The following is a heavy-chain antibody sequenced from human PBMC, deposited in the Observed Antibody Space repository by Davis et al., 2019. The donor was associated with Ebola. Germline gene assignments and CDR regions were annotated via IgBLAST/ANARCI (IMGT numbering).Heavy chain of an antibody. V-gene: IGHV4-61*01. CDR3: AKREHAFDM. CDR1: GGSVSSGSYY. Sequence: SETLSLTCTVSGGSVSSGSYYWSWIRQPPGKGLEWIGYVYDRGNTNYNPALKSRVTISVDTSKNQFSLRLTSVTAADTAVYYCAKREHAFDMWGRGTLVTVSS. J-gene: IGHJ3*02. CDR2: VYDRGNT. D-gene: IGHD5-24*01.